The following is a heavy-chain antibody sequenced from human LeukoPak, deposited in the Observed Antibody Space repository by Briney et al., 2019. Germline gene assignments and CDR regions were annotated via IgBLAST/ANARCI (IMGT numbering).Heavy chain of an antibody. CDR2: ISYDGSNK. J-gene: IGHJ4*02. V-gene: IGHV3-30*04. Sequence: GGPFRCSCAASGCTFSSYAMHWVRQAPGKLLDRVAVISYDGSNKYYADSVKGRFTISRDNSKNTLYLQMNSLRAEDTAVYYCARDQYYYDSSGYPYYWGQGTLVTVSS. CDR3: ARDQYYYDSSGYPYY. D-gene: IGHD3-22*01. CDR1: GCTFSSYA.